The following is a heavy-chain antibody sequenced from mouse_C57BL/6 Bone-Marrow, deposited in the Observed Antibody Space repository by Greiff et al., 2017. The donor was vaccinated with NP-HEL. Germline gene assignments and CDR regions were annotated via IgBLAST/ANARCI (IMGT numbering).Heavy chain of an antibody. CDR3: ARKENYYGPWFAY. J-gene: IGHJ3*01. Sequence: VQLQQSGPGLVQPSQSLSITCTVSGFSLTSYGVHWVRQSPGQGLEWLGVIWRGGSTDYNVAFISRLSISKDNSKSQVFFKMNSLQADDTAIYYCARKENYYGPWFAYWGQGTLVTVSA. D-gene: IGHD1-1*01. V-gene: IGHV2-2*01. CDR2: IWRGGST. CDR1: GFSLTSYG.